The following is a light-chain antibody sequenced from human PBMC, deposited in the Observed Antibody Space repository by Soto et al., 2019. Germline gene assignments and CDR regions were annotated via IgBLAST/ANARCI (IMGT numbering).Light chain of an antibody. CDR2: EVN. Sequence: QSALTQPASVSGSPGQSITISCTGTSSDVGSYNFVSWYQQHPGKAPKFIIYEVNKRPSGVSNRFSGSKSGSTASLTISGLQAEDEADYYCCSYADSTSLVFGGGTKLTV. J-gene: IGLJ2*01. CDR3: CSYADSTSLV. V-gene: IGLV2-23*02. CDR1: SSDVGSYNF.